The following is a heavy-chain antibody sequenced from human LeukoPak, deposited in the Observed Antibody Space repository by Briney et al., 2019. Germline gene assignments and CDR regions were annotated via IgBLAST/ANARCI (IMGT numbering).Heavy chain of an antibody. V-gene: IGHV3-23*01. D-gene: IGHD3-10*01. J-gene: IGHJ3*02. CDR1: GFTFSSYA. Sequence: GGSLRLSCAASGFTFSSYAMSWVRQAPGKGLEWVSAISGSGSSTYYADSVKGRFTISRDNSKTTLYLQMNSLRAEDTAVYYCAKDRVVRGVRGAFDIWGQGTMVTVSS. CDR2: ISGSGSST. CDR3: AKDRVVRGVRGAFDI.